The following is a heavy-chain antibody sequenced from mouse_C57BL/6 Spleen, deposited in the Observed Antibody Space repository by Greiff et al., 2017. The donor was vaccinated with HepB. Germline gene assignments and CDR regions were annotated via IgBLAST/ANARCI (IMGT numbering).Heavy chain of an antibody. J-gene: IGHJ3*01. V-gene: IGHV5-4*03. CDR2: ISDGGSYT. CDR1: GFTFSSYA. D-gene: IGHD2-4*01. Sequence: EVMLVESGGGLVKPGGSLKLSCAASGFTFSSYAMSWVRQTPEKRLEWVATISDGGSYTYYPDNVKGRFTISRDNAKNNLYLQMSHLKSEDTAMYYCARGGDYDDGPAWFAYWGQGTLVTVSA. CDR3: ARGGDYDDGPAWFAY.